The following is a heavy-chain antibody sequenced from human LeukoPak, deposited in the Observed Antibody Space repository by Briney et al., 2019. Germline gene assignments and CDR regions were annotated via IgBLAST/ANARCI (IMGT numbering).Heavy chain of an antibody. D-gene: IGHD3-10*01. CDR2: TYYRSKVYN. CDR1: GDSVSSNSAA. V-gene: IGHV6-1*01. Sequence: SQTLSLTCAISGDSVSSNSAAWNWIRQSPSRGLEWLGRTYYRSKVYNDYAVSVKSRITINPDTSKNQFSLQLNSVTPEDTAVYYCARELLWFGELWGDYYYYGMDVWGKGTTVTVSS. CDR3: ARELLWFGELWGDYYYYGMDV. J-gene: IGHJ6*04.